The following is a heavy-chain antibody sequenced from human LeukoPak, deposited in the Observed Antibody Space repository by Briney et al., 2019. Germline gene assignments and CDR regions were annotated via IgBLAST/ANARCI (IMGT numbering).Heavy chain of an antibody. CDR2: INPNSGGT. D-gene: IGHD3-9*01. CDR1: VYTFTGYY. J-gene: IGHJ4*02. Sequence: ASVKVSCKASVYTFTGYYLHWVRQAPGQGLEWMGWINPNSGGTNYAQKFKGRVTMTTDMSISTAQMELSRLRSDDTAVYYCARRGGHDLLTGYYQLIDFDYWGQGTLVTVSS. CDR3: ARRGGHDLLTGYYQLIDFDY. V-gene: IGHV1-2*02.